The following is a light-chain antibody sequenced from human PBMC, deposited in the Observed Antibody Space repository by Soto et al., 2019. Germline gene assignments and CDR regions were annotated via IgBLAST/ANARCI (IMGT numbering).Light chain of an antibody. J-gene: IGLJ1*01. CDR1: NIGSKS. V-gene: IGLV3-21*02. CDR2: DDS. CDR3: SSYTSSSTYV. Sequence: SYELTQPPSESVAPGQTARITCGGNNIGSKSVHWYQQKPGQAPVLVVYDDSDRPSGIPERFSGSKSGNTASLTISGLQAEDEADYYCSSYTSSSTYVFGTGTKVTVL.